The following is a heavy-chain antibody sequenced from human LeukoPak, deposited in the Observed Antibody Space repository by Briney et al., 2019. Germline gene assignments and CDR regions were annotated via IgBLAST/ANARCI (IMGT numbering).Heavy chain of an antibody. V-gene: IGHV1-69*04. CDR3: TREEETTDTAHWFDL. D-gene: IGHD5-18*01. J-gene: IGHJ5*02. Sequence: GASVKVSCKASGGTFINYAISWVRQAPGQGLEWMGRIIPFLGIANYAQNFQGRVTITADKSTSTSYMDLSSLRSEDTAVYYCTREEETTDTAHWFDLWGQGTLVTVSS. CDR1: GGTFINYA. CDR2: IIPFLGIA.